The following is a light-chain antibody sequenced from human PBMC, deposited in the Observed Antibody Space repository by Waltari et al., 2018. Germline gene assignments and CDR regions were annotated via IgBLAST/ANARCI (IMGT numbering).Light chain of an antibody. CDR2: DVS. J-gene: IGLJ3*02. Sequence: QSALTQPASVSGSPGQSITISCPGTSSDVGGYNYFSWFQQHPGRAPKLMIYDVSKRPSGVSNRFSGSKSGNAASLTISGLQAEDEADYYCSSYTSISTLVFGVGTKVTVL. CDR3: SSYTSISTLV. V-gene: IGLV2-14*01. CDR1: SSDVGGYNY.